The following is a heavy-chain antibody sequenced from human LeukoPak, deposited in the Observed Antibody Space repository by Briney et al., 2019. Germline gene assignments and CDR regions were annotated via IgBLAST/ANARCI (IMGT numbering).Heavy chain of an antibody. CDR1: GLTFSTYS. CDR3: ARATQPGFDP. CDR2: ISSDSGAR. V-gene: IGHV3-48*01. J-gene: IGHJ5*02. Sequence: GGSLRLSCGASGLTFSTYSMNWVRQAPGKGLEWVSYISSDSGARYYADSVKGRFTISRDNAKNSLYLQMNSLRAEDTAVYYCARATQPGFDPWGQGTLVTVSS. D-gene: IGHD2-15*01.